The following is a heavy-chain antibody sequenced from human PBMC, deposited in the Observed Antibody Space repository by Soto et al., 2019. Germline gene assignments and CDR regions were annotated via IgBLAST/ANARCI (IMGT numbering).Heavy chain of an antibody. V-gene: IGHV1-69*02. J-gene: IGHJ4*02. CDR1: GGTFSSNT. CDR3: ARAGVVPAAALDY. CDR2: IIPILGIA. Sequence: QVQLVQSGAEVKKPGSSVKVSCKASGGTFSSNTISWVRQAPGQGLEWMGRIIPILGIANYAQKFQGRVTITADKSTSTAYMELSSLRSEDTAVYYCARAGVVPAAALDYWGQGTLVTVSS. D-gene: IGHD2-2*01.